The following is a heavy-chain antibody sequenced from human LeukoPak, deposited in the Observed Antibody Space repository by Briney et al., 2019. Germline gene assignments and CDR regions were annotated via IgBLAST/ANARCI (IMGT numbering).Heavy chain of an antibody. Sequence: ASVKVSCKASGYTFTGYNIHWVRQAPGQGLEWMGRTITNNANSGATNYAQKFQGRVTVTRDTSISTAYMELSRLRSDDTAVYYCARGDDYAFEIWGQGTMVTVSS. V-gene: IGHV1-2*06. D-gene: IGHD4-17*01. J-gene: IGHJ3*02. CDR1: GYTFTGYN. CDR2: TITNNANSGAT. CDR3: ARGDDYAFEI.